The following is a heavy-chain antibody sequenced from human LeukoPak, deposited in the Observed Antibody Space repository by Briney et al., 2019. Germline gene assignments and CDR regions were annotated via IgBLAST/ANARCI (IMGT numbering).Heavy chain of an antibody. CDR2: IIPILGIA. Sequence: SVKVSCKASGGTFSSYAISWVRQAPGQGLEWMGRIIPILGIANYAQKFQGRVTITADKSTSTAYMELSSLRSEDTAVYYCAREMLVGYSSSTPPDYWGQGTLVTVSS. CDR1: GGTFSSYA. J-gene: IGHJ4*02. V-gene: IGHV1-69*04. CDR3: AREMLVGYSSSTPPDY. D-gene: IGHD6-13*01.